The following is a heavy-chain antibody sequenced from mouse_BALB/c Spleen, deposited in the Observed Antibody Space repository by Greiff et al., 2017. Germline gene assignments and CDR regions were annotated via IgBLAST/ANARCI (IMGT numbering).Heavy chain of an antibody. V-gene: IGHV3-8*02. CDR1: GDSITSGY. CDR2: ISYSGST. D-gene: IGHD2-14*01. CDR3: ARGGTKGFAY. Sequence: EVMLVESGPSLVKPSQTLSLTCSVTGDSITSGYWNWIRKFPGNKLEYMGYISYSGSTYYNPSLKSRISITRDTSKNQYYLQLNSVTTEDTATYYCARGGTKGFAYWGQGTLVTVSA. J-gene: IGHJ3*01.